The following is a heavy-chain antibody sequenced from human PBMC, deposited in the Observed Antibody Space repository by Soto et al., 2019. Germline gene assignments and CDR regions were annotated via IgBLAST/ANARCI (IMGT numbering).Heavy chain of an antibody. J-gene: IGHJ6*02. CDR3: AKHSGAFYGMDV. Sequence: EVQLLESGGGLVQPGGSLRLSCAASGFTFNTYAMSWFRQAPGKGLEWVSAISGGADSIYYADSVKGRFTISRDNPRNTLYLQMNSRRGEDTAQYYCAKHSGAFYGMDVWGQGTAVTVSS. CDR1: GFTFNTYA. D-gene: IGHD6-19*01. V-gene: IGHV3-23*01. CDR2: ISGGADSI.